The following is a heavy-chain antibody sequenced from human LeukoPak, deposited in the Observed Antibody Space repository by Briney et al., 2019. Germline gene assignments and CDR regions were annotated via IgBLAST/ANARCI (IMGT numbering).Heavy chain of an antibody. J-gene: IGHJ4*02. CDR2: IDSNGVST. V-gene: IGHV3-64*01. Sequence: HPGGSLRLSCAASGFTFSNYGMHWVRQAPGEGLEYVSGIDSNGVSTYYANSVKGRFTISRDNSKNTLYLQVGSLSAEDMAVYYCARAITGNWNDNGYFDYWGQGTLVTVST. CDR1: GFTFSNYG. CDR3: ARAITGNWNDNGYFDY. D-gene: IGHD1-20*01.